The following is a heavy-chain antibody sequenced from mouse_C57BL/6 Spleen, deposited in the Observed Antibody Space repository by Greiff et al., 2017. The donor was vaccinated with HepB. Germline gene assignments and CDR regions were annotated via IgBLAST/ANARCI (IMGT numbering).Heavy chain of an antibody. D-gene: IGHD2-4*01. CDR3: GRVYDYNGVYAMGY. V-gene: IGHV2-2*01. Sequence: QVQLKESGPGLVQPSQSLSITCTVSGFSLTSYGVHWVRQSPGKGLEWLGVIWSGGSTDNNAAFISRLSISKDNSMRQVFLKMNSMQADDTAIYYCGRVYDYNGVYAMGYWGQGTPVTVSS. J-gene: IGHJ4*01. CDR2: IWSGGST. CDR1: GFSLTSYG.